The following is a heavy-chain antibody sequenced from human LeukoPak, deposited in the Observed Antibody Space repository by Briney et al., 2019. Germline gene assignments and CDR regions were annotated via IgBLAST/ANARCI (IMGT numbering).Heavy chain of an antibody. CDR1: GFTFSSYA. CDR2: ISGSGGST. D-gene: IGHD2-21*02. CDR3: AKDGSVTQYYFDY. Sequence: GGSLRLSCAASGFTFSSYAMSWVRQAPGKGLEWVSGISGSGGSTHYADSVKGRFTISRDNSKNTLYLQMNSLRAEDTAVYYCAKDGSVTQYYFDYWGQGTLVTVSS. V-gene: IGHV3-23*01. J-gene: IGHJ4*02.